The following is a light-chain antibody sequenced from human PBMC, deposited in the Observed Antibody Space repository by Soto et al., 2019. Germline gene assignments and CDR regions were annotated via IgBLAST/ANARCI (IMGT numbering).Light chain of an antibody. CDR1: QPIRND. CDR2: GAS. CDR3: QQRAVWPLS. J-gene: IGKJ4*01. Sequence: EVVLTQSPAILSLSPGETATLSCRAGQPIRNDLGWYQQRPGQAPRLLIYGASNRATGIPDRFSGSGSGTDFTLTITRPAPEDFAIYYCQQRAVWPLSFGGGTKV. V-gene: IGKV3-11*01.